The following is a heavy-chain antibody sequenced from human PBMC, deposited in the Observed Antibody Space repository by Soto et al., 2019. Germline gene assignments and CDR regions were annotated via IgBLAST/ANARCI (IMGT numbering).Heavy chain of an antibody. CDR1: GGSFSGYY. CDR3: ERAMIVVEAYNWFDP. J-gene: IGHJ5*02. D-gene: IGHD3-22*01. Sequence: SETLSLTCAVYGGSFSGYYWSWIRQPPGKGLEWIGEINHSGSTNYNPSLKSRVTISVDTSKNQFSLKLSSVTAADTAVYYCERAMIVVEAYNWFDPWGQGTLVTVSS. CDR2: INHSGST. V-gene: IGHV4-34*01.